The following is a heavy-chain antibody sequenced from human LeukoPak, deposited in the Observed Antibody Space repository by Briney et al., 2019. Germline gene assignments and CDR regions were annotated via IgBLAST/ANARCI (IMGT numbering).Heavy chain of an antibody. J-gene: IGHJ4*02. V-gene: IGHV3-9*01. CDR3: AKDMVESDYSAGDY. Sequence: PGRSLRLSCAASGFTFDDYAMRWVRHAPGKGLEWVSGISWNSGSIVYADCVEGRFTISRDNAKNSLYLQMNSLRAEDTALYYCAKDMVESDYSAGDYWGQGTLVTVSS. CDR2: ISWNSGSI. D-gene: IGHD4/OR15-4a*01. CDR1: GFTFDDYA.